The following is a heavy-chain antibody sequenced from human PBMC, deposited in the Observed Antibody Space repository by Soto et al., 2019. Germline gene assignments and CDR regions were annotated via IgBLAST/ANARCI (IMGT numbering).Heavy chain of an antibody. V-gene: IGHV1-3*01. Sequence: EASVKVSCKASGYTFSNYAVHWVRQAPAQRLEWMGWINAGNGNTKYSQNFQGRVTITGDTSASTAYMELSSLRSEDTAVYYCARLNDYYGSGSYSYYYYAMDVWGQGTTVTVSS. D-gene: IGHD3-10*01. CDR1: GYTFSNYA. CDR2: INAGNGNT. CDR3: ARLNDYYGSGSYSYYYYAMDV. J-gene: IGHJ6*02.